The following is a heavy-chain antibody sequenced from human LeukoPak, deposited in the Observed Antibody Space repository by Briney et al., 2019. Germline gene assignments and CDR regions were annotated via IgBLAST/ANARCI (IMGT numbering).Heavy chain of an antibody. CDR1: GGSISSSSYY. V-gene: IGHV4-39*01. CDR2: ICYSGST. J-gene: IGHJ4*02. CDR3: ARMVPEYSSSWDGLFDY. Sequence: SETLSLTCTVSGGSISSSSYYWGWIRQPPGKGLEWIGSICYSGSTYDNQSLKSRVTISVETSKNQFSLKLSSVTAADTAVYYCARMVPEYSSSWDGLFDYWGQGTLVTVSS. D-gene: IGHD6-13*01.